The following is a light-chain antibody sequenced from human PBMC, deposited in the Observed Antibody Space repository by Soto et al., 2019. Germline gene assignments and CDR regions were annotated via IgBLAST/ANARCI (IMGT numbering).Light chain of an antibody. V-gene: IGKV1-12*01. Sequence: DIQMTQSPSSVSASVGDRVTITCRASQGISSWLAWYQQKPGKAPKLLIYAASSLQIGVPSRFSSSGSGTDVTLTIGSLQPEDVATYECQQDNSFSHTFGGGNKVEIK. CDR3: QQDNSFSHT. CDR1: QGISSW. J-gene: IGKJ4*01. CDR2: AAS.